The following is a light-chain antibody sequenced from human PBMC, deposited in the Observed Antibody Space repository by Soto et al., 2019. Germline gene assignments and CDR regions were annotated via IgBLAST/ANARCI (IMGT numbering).Light chain of an antibody. CDR1: QSVSSD. Sequence: ERVMTQSPATLSVSPGESATLSCRASQSVSSDLAWYQQKPGQAPRLLIYYTSTRATGFPARFSGGGSGTEFTLTISSLQSEDFAVYYCQQYNNWPKTFGQGTKVDI. CDR3: QQYNNWPKT. CDR2: YTS. V-gene: IGKV3-15*01. J-gene: IGKJ1*01.